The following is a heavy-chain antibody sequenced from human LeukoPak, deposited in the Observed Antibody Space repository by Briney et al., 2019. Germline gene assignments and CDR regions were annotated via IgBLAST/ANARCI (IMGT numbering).Heavy chain of an antibody. Sequence: PSETLSLTCTVSGGSISSYYWSWIRQPPGRGLEWIGYIYYSGSTNYNPSLKSRVTISVDTSKNQFSLKLSSVTAADTAVYYCARASGLSGTGYWGQGTLVTVSS. CDR2: IYYSGST. D-gene: IGHD6-25*01. J-gene: IGHJ4*02. V-gene: IGHV4-59*01. CDR3: ARASGLSGTGY. CDR1: GGSISSYY.